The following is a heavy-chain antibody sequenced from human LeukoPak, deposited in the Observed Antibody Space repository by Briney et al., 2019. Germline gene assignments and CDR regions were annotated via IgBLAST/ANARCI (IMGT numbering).Heavy chain of an antibody. Sequence: PGGSLRLSCAASGFSFITYAMTWVRQAPGKGLEWVSSITGSGGSTYYADSVKGRFTISRDNSKNTLYLQMNSLRPEDTAVYYCAKRGRGGMIYWGQGTLVTVSS. CDR1: GFSFITYA. CDR2: ITGSGGST. D-gene: IGHD3-16*01. V-gene: IGHV3-23*01. J-gene: IGHJ4*02. CDR3: AKRGRGGMIY.